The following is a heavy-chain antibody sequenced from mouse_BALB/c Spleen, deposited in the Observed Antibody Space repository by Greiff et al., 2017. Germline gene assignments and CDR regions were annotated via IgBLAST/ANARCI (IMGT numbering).Heavy chain of an antibody. CDR2: IDPANGNT. CDR1: GFNIKDTY. Sequence: VQLKESGAELVKPGASVKLSCTASGFNIKDTYMHWVKQRPEQGLEWIGRIDPANGNTKYDPKFQGKATITADTSSNTAYLQLSSLTSEDTAVYYCARSEVGDYWGQGTSVTVSS. V-gene: IGHV14-3*02. J-gene: IGHJ4*01. CDR3: ARSEVGDY. D-gene: IGHD1-1*02.